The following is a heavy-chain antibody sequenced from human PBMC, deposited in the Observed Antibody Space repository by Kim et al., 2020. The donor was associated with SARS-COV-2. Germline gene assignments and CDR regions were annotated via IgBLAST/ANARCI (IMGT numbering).Heavy chain of an antibody. V-gene: IGHV3-30*03. J-gene: IGHJ5*02. CDR1: GFTFSSHV. CDR2: ISYERSTQ. CDR3: ARNLVGDTYLGP. D-gene: IGHD1-26*01. Sequence: GGSLRLSCAASGFTFSSHVMHWFRQAPGKGLEGVALISYERSTQKYTDSVKGRFTVSRDNSKNTLLLQMTSLRPEDTAVYYCARNLVGDTYLGPWSQETRVTVPS.